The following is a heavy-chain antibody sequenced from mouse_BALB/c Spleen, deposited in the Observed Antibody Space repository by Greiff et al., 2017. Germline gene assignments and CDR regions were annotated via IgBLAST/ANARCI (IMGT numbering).Heavy chain of an antibody. CDR2: IDPANGNT. V-gene: IGHV14-3*02. CDR3: ASYDGIVFAY. D-gene: IGHD2-12*01. Sequence: EVKLVESGAELVKPGASVKLSCTASGFNIKDTYMHWVKQRPEQGLEWIGRIDPANGNTKYDPKFQGKATITADTSSNTAYLQLSSLTSEDTAVYYCASYDGIVFAYWGQGTLVTVSA. J-gene: IGHJ3*01. CDR1: GFNIKDTY.